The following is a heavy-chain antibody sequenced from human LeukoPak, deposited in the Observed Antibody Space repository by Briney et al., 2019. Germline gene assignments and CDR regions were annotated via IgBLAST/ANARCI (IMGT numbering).Heavy chain of an antibody. V-gene: IGHV3-23*01. Sequence: GGSLRLSCAASGFTFTNYAMNWVRQAPGEGLEWASAISGSDGRAFYADSVKGRFTISRDNSKNTLYLQMNSLRAEDTAIYYCAKVTGGSDWSEQYFDYWGQGTLVTVSS. CDR3: AKVTGGSDWSEQYFDY. CDR1: GFTFTNYA. J-gene: IGHJ4*02. CDR2: ISGSDGRA. D-gene: IGHD3-9*01.